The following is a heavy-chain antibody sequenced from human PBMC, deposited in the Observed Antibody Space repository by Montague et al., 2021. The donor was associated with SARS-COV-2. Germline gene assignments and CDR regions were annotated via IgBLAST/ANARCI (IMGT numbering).Heavy chain of an antibody. J-gene: IGHJ5*02. Sequence: TLSLTCTLSGDSISRNNLYWTWIRQPAGKGLEWIGRISTTGSPEYNPSLKSRVTLSLDTSKNQFSLRLSSVTAADTAMYYCTIEGHITTICSGCPRNWFDPWGQGTRVTVSS. D-gene: IGHD2-2*01. CDR3: TIEGHITTICSGCPRNWFDP. CDR1: GDSISRNNLY. V-gene: IGHV4-61*02. CDR2: ISTTGSP.